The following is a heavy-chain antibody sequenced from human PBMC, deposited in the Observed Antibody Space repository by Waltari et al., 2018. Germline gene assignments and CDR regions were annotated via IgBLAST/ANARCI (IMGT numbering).Heavy chain of an antibody. CDR3: SRDPSFGDFEAYFDY. Sequence: EVQLAESGGGLVQPGGSLRLSCAVSGFSFSSYWMYWVRQSPGKGLVWVSKNSSDGRKRDYADSVKGRFTISRDNTKNTLYLEMNSLRAEDTAVYYCSRDPSFGDFEAYFDYWGQGTLVTVSS. D-gene: IGHD4-17*01. V-gene: IGHV3-74*01. J-gene: IGHJ4*02. CDR1: GFSFSSYW. CDR2: NSSDGRKR.